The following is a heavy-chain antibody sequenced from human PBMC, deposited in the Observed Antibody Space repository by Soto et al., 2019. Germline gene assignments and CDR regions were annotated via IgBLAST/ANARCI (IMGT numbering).Heavy chain of an antibody. D-gene: IGHD6-19*01. CDR1: GYSFTSYW. V-gene: IGHV5-51*01. CDR2: IYPGDSDT. CDR3: ARVLAVAGTEVRHPFDS. J-gene: IGHJ4*02. Sequence: GESLKISCKGSGYSFTSYWIGWVRQMPGKGLEWMGIIYPGDSDTRYSPSFQGQVTISADKSISTAYLQWSSLKASDTAMYYCARVLAVAGTEVRHPFDSWGQGTLVTVSS.